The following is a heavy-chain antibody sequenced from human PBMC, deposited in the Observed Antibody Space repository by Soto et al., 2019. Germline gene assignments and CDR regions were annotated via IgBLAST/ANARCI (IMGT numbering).Heavy chain of an antibody. CDR2: IKSKTDGGTT. CDR3: TTDMHFITPDAFDI. J-gene: IGHJ3*02. V-gene: IGHV3-15*01. Sequence: EVQLVESGGGLVKPGGSLRLSCAASGFTFSNAWMSWVRQAPGKGLEWVGRIKSKTDGGTTDYAAPVKGRFTISRDDSKNTLYLQMNSLKTEDTAVYYCTTDMHFITPDAFDIWGQGTMVTVSS. D-gene: IGHD2-2*01. CDR1: GFTFSNAW.